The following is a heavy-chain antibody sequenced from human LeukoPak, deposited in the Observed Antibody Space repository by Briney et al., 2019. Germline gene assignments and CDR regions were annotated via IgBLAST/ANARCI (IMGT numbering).Heavy chain of an antibody. Sequence: GGSLRLSCAASGFTFSSYAMSWVRQAPGKGLEWVSAISGSGGSTYYADSVKGRFTISRGNSKNTLYLQMNSLRAEDTAVYYCAKATNGDYIFDYWGQGTLVTVSS. CDR1: GFTFSSYA. V-gene: IGHV3-23*01. CDR3: AKATNGDYIFDY. D-gene: IGHD4-17*01. CDR2: ISGSGGST. J-gene: IGHJ4*02.